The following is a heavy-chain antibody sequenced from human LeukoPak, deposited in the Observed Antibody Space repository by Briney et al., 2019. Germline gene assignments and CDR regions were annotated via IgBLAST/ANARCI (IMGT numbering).Heavy chain of an antibody. CDR1: GISLSNYG. Sequence: GGSLRLSCAVSGISLSNYGVSWVRQAPGKGLEWVAGISGSGGSTNYADSVKGRFTISRDNPKNTLYLQMNRLRAEDTAVYFCAKRGVVIRVILVGFHKEAYYFDSWGQGALVTVSS. J-gene: IGHJ4*02. CDR3: AKRGVVIRVILVGFHKEAYYFDS. V-gene: IGHV3-23*01. CDR2: ISGSGGST. D-gene: IGHD3-22*01.